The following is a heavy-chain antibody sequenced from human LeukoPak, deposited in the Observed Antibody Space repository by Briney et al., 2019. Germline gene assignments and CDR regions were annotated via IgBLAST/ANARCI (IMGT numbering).Heavy chain of an antibody. V-gene: IGHV1-46*01. J-gene: IGHJ3*02. CDR1: GFTFSTYG. D-gene: IGHD5-24*01. CDR3: ARIRDGYNDAYDI. CDR2: INPGGDNT. Sequence: PGGSLRLSCAASGFTFSTYGIHWVRQAPGQGLEWMGLINPGGDNTDYAQNFQGRVTMTRDTSTSTVYMGLSSLRSEDTAVYYCARIRDGYNDAYDIWGQGTMVTVSS.